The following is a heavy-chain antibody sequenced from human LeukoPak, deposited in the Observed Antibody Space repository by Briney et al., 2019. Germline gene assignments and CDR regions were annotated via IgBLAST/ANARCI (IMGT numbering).Heavy chain of an antibody. CDR1: GFTFSSYN. J-gene: IGHJ4*02. D-gene: IGHD3-10*01. V-gene: IGHV3-21*01. Sequence: GGSLRLSCAASGFTFSSYNMKWVRQAPGKGLEWVSSISTSSSYIYYADSVKGRFTISRDNAKNSLYLQMNSLRAEDTAVYYCAKELWFGEFIDYWGQGTLVTVSS. CDR3: AKELWFGEFIDY. CDR2: ISTSSSYI.